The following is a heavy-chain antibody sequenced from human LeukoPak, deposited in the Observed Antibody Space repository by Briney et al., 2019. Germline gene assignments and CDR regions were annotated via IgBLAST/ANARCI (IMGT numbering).Heavy chain of an antibody. CDR1: GFSFNNDW. CDR3: TRRLDE. J-gene: IGHJ4*02. D-gene: IGHD3-16*01. Sequence: GGSLRLSCATSGFSFNNDWMDWVRQAPGKGLEWVANINQDGSEKNCLDSVKGRFTISRDDAQNSLYLQMNGLRVEDTAVYYCTRRLDEWGQGTLVTVSS. V-gene: IGHV3-7*01. CDR2: INQDGSEK.